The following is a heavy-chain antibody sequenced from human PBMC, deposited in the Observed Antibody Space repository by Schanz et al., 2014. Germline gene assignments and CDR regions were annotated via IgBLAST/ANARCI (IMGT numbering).Heavy chain of an antibody. Sequence: LVVESGGGLVQPGGSLRLSCAASGFTFRNNWMHWFRQGPGKGLLWVSRVSRDGSETTYVDSVRGRFTISRDTAKNTVFLQMNNLRADDTAVYYCVRDERVISGVWFDPWGQGTLVTVSS. J-gene: IGHJ5*02. CDR3: VRDERVISGVWFDP. D-gene: IGHD3-16*02. V-gene: IGHV3-74*01. CDR1: GFTFRNNW. CDR2: VSRDGSET.